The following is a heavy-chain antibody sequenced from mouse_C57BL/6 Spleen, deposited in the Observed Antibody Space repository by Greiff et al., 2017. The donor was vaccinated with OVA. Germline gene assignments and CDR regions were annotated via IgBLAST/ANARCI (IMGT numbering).Heavy chain of an antibody. J-gene: IGHJ3*01. Sequence: VQLQQSGPELVKPGASVKISCKASGYTFTDYYMNWVKQSHGKSLEWIGDINPNNGGTSYNQKFKGKATLTVDKSSSTAYMELRSLTSEDSAVYYCASTPYYDYDEGWFAYWGQGTLVTVSA. CDR2: INPNNGGT. D-gene: IGHD2-4*01. CDR3: ASTPYYDYDEGWFAY. CDR1: GYTFTDYY. V-gene: IGHV1-26*01.